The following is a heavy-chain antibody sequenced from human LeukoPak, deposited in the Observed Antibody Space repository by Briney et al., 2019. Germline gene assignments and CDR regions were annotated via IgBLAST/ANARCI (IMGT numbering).Heavy chain of an antibody. CDR1: GYSISSGNY. J-gene: IGHJ4*02. CDR2: IYHSGST. Sequence: PSETLSLTCTVSGYSISSGNYWGWIRQPPGKGPEWIGSIYHSGSTYYNPSLKSRVSISVDTSKNQFSLRLSSVTAADTAVYYCARDGDFYYFDYWGQGTQVTVSS. CDR3: ARDGDFYYFDY. V-gene: IGHV4-38-2*02.